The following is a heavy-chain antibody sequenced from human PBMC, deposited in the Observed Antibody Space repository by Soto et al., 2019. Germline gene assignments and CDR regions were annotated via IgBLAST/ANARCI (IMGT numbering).Heavy chain of an antibody. V-gene: IGHV1-69*13. CDR1: GGTFSSYA. D-gene: IGHD3-22*01. J-gene: IGHJ4*02. CDR2: IIPIFGTA. CDR3: ARSTTYYYDSSGYYYYY. Sequence: SVKVSCKASGGTFSSYAISWVRQAPGQGLEWMGGIIPIFGTANYAQKFQGRVTITADESTSTAYMELSSLRSEGTAVYYCARSTTYYYDSSGYYYYYWGQGTLVTVSS.